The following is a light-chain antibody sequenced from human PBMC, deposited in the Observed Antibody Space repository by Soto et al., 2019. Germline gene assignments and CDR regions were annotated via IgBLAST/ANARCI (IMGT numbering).Light chain of an antibody. CDR2: VNSGGSH. J-gene: IGLJ7*01. V-gene: IGLV4-69*01. CDR1: SGHSNYA. CDR3: QTWGTGSASVV. Sequence: QPVLTQSPSASASLGASVKLTCTLSSGHSNYAIAWHKQQPETGPRYLMKVNSGGSHIKGDGIPDRFSGSSSGAERYLFISSLQSEDEADYYWQTWGTGSASVVFGGGTQLTVL.